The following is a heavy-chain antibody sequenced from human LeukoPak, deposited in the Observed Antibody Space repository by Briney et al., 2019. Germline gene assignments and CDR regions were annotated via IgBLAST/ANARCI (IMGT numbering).Heavy chain of an antibody. CDR3: ASRHYDILTGST. CDR1: GFTFSSYS. V-gene: IGHV3-21*01. D-gene: IGHD3-9*01. J-gene: IGHJ5*02. Sequence: PGGSLRLSCAASGFTFSSYSMNWVRQAPGKGLEWVSSISSSSSYIYYADSVKGRFTISRDNAKNSLYLQMNSLRAEDTAVYYCASRHYDILTGSTWGQGTLVTVSS. CDR2: ISSSSSYI.